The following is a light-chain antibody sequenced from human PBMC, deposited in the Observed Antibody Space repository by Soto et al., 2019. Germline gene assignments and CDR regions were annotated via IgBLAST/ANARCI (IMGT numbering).Light chain of an antibody. Sequence: DIQMTQSPSSLSASVGDRVTITCQASHDIRNYLNWYQQKPGQAPKLLIHDASRLQTGVPSRFGGSRSGTDVIFPITSLQPDDIATYHCKQYNNPPLTFGGGTKVEI. CDR1: HDIRNY. CDR3: KQYNNPPLT. V-gene: IGKV1-33*01. CDR2: DAS. J-gene: IGKJ4*01.